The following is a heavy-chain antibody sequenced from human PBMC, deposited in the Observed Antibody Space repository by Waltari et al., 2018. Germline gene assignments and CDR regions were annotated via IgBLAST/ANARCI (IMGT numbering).Heavy chain of an antibody. Sequence: QVQLQQWGAGLLKPSETLSLTCAVYGGSFSGYYWSWIRQPPGKGLEWIGEINHSGSTNYNPSLKSRVTISVDTSKNQFSLKLSSVTAADTAVYYCARAVGYAYQLTDYWGQGTLVTVSS. CDR1: GGSFSGYY. J-gene: IGHJ4*02. D-gene: IGHD3-16*01. V-gene: IGHV4-34*01. CDR3: ARAVGYAYQLTDY. CDR2: INHSGST.